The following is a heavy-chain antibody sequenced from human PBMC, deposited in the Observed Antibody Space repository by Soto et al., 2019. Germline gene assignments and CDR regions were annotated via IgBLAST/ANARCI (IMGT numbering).Heavy chain of an antibody. J-gene: IGHJ6*02. V-gene: IGHV3-23*01. CDR2: ISGSGGSI. D-gene: IGHD1-1*01. CDR3: VKGYWKGDV. CDR1: GFTFSSYA. Sequence: GGSLRLSCAASGFTFSSYAMNWVRQAPGNGLEWVSAISGSGGSIHYADSVKGRFTISRDNSKNTLYLQMNSLRDEDTAVYHCVKGYWKGDVWGQGTTVTVSS.